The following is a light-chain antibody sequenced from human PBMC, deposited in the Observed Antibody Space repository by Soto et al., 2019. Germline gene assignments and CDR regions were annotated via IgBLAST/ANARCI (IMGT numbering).Light chain of an antibody. V-gene: IGKV3-15*01. CDR1: QSINTN. Sequence: ETVMTQSPATLSVSPGERATFSCRASQSINTNLAWFQLKPGQAPRLLIYGASIRAAGIPARFSGSGSGTGFPLTNSSLQFEDFGVFFCQQYEQGWTFGQGTKGEVK. CDR3: QQYEQGWT. J-gene: IGKJ1*01. CDR2: GAS.